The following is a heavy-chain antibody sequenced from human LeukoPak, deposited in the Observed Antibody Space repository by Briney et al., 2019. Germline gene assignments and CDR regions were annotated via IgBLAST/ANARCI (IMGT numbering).Heavy chain of an antibody. Sequence: SSETLSLTCTVSGGSISTYYWSWIRQPPGKGLECIGYIYYSGSTNYNPSLKSRVTISVDTSKNQLSLKLNSVSAADTAVYYCARGLVYSSSPDYFDHWGQGTLVTVSS. V-gene: IGHV4-59*01. J-gene: IGHJ4*02. CDR3: ARGLVYSSSPDYFDH. CDR2: IYYSGST. D-gene: IGHD6-13*01. CDR1: GGSISTYY.